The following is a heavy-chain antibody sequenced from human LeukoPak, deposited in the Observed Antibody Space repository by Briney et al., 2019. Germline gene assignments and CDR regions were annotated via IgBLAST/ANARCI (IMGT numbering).Heavy chain of an antibody. CDR3: ARPISGYYAHDAFDI. D-gene: IGHD3-22*01. J-gene: IGHJ3*02. Sequence: ALVKVSCKASGYTFTSYGISWVRQAPGQGLEWMGWISAYNGNTNYAQKLQGRVTMTTDTSTSTAYMELRSLRSDDTAVYYCARPISGYYAHDAFDIWGQGTMVTVSS. V-gene: IGHV1-18*01. CDR1: GYTFTSYG. CDR2: ISAYNGNT.